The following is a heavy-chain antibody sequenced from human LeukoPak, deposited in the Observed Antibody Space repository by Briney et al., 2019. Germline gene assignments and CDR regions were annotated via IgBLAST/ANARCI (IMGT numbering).Heavy chain of an antibody. V-gene: IGHV1-69*06. CDR1: GYTFTSYD. Sequence: GASVKVSCKASGYTFTSYDINWVRQATGQGLEWMGGIIPIFGTANYAQKFQGRVTITADKSTSTAYMELSSLRSEDTAVYYCARGLPAGSGSYRNYYYYYYMDVWGKGTTVTVSS. CDR3: ARGLPAGSGSYRNYYYYYYMDV. J-gene: IGHJ6*03. CDR2: IIPIFGTA. D-gene: IGHD3-10*01.